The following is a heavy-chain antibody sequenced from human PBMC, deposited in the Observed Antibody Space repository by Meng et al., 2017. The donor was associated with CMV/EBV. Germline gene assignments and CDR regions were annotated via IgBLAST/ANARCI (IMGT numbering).Heavy chain of an antibody. J-gene: IGHJ5*02. Sequence: VSGGSISSYYWSWIRQPAGKGLEWIERIYTSGSTNYNPSLKSRVTMSVDTSKNQFSLKLSSVTAADTAVYYCARDLGAAADPNWFDPWGQGTLVTVSS. D-gene: IGHD6-13*01. CDR3: ARDLGAAADPNWFDP. CDR1: GGSISSYY. CDR2: IYTSGST. V-gene: IGHV4-4*07.